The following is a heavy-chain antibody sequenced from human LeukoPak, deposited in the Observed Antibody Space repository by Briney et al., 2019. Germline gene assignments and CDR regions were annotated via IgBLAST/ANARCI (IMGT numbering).Heavy chain of an antibody. V-gene: IGHV4-59*01. CDR1: GGSISSYY. Sequence: ASETLSLTYTVSGGSISSYYWSWIRQPPGKGLEWIGYIYYSGSTNYNPSLKSRVTISVDTSKNQFSLKLSSVTAADTAVYYCAASGGGYYFDYWGQGTLVTVSS. CDR2: IYYSGST. J-gene: IGHJ4*02. CDR3: AASGGGYYFDY.